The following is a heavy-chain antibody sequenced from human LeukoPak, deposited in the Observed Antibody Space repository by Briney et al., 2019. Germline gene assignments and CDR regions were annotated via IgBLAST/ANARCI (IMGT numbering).Heavy chain of an antibody. Sequence: PGGPLRLSCAASGFTFSSYWMHWVRQAPGKGLVWVSRINSDGSSTSYADSVKGRFTISRDNAKNTLYLQMNSLRAEDTAVYYCARTYGDYGFYYGMDVWGQGTTVTVSS. CDR1: GFTFSSYW. V-gene: IGHV3-74*01. D-gene: IGHD4-17*01. CDR2: INSDGSST. CDR3: ARTYGDYGFYYGMDV. J-gene: IGHJ6*02.